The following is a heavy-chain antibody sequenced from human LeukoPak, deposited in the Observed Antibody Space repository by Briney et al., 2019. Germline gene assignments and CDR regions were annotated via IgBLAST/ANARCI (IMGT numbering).Heavy chain of an antibody. V-gene: IGHV4-61*02. CDR3: ARVSGIAVAGTYYYYYMDV. CDR1: GGSISSGSYY. D-gene: IGHD6-19*01. J-gene: IGHJ6*03. Sequence: SETLSLTCTVSGGSISSGSYYWSWIRQPAGKGLEWIGRIYTSGSTNYNPSLKSRVTISVDTSKNQFSLKLSSVTAADTAVYYCARVSGIAVAGTYYYYYMDVWGKGTTVTISS. CDR2: IYTSGST.